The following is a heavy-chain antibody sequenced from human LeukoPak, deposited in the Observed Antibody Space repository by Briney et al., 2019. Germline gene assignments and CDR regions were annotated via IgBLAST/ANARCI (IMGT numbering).Heavy chain of an antibody. CDR2: IIPIFGTA. D-gene: IGHD3-9*01. J-gene: IGHJ6*03. CDR3: ARGESGYDILTGYYGYYYYYMDV. CDR1: GGAFSSYA. Sequence: ASVKVSCKASGGAFSSYAISWVRQAPGQGLEWMGGIIPIFGTANYAQKFQGRVTITADKSTSTAYMELSSLRSEDTAVYYCARGESGYDILTGYYGYYYYYMDVWGKGTTVTVSS. V-gene: IGHV1-69*06.